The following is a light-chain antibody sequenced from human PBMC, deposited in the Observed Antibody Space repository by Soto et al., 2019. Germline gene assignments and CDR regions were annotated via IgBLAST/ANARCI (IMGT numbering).Light chain of an antibody. CDR3: QQDNNWPET. Sequence: EIVMTQSPATLSVSPGERATLSCRASLSVSSNLAWYQQKPGQAPRLLIYGASTRATGIPARFSGSGSGTEVTLTNSSLQTEDFAVYYCQQDNNWPETFGQGTKVEIK. CDR2: GAS. CDR1: LSVSSN. V-gene: IGKV3-15*01. J-gene: IGKJ1*01.